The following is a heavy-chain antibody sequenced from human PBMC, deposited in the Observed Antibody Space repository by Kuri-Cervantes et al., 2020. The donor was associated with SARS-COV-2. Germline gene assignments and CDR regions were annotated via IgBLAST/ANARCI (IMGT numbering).Heavy chain of an antibody. CDR2: IKQDGSEK. CDR3: AKDQGDSYGISYFDY. CDR1: GFTFSSYC. D-gene: IGHD5-18*01. J-gene: IGHJ4*02. Sequence: ETLSLTCAASGFTFSSYCMSWVRQAPGKGLEWVANIKQDGSEKYYVDSVKGRFIISRDNSKNTLYLQINSLRAEDTAVYYCAKDQGDSYGISYFDYWGQGTLVTVSS. V-gene: IGHV3-7*01.